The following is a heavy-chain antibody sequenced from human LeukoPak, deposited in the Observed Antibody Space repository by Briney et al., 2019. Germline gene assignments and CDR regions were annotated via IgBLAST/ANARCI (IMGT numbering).Heavy chain of an antibody. D-gene: IGHD3-22*01. V-gene: IGHV2-70*04. CDR1: GFSLSTSGMR. J-gene: IGHJ3*02. Sequence: QTLSLTCTFSGFSLSTSGMRVSWIRQPPGKALEWLARINWDDDKFYSTSLKTRLTISKDTAKSQVVLTMTNMDPVDTATYYCARTLYYYDSSGYYNTGDDAFDIWGQGTMVTASS. CDR3: ARTLYYYDSSGYYNTGDDAFDI. CDR2: INWDDDK.